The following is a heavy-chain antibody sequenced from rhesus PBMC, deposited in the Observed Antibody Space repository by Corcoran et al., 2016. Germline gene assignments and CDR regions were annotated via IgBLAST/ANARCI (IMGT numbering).Heavy chain of an antibody. D-gene: IGHD1-1-1*01. CDR1: GYSISSGYD. Sequence: QVQLQESGPGVVKPSETLSLTCAVSGYSISSGYDWSWIRQPPGKGLEWIGYIYGSSGSTNYNPSLKIRVTISKDTSKNQFSLKLSSVTAADTAVYYCARDRYSWNREYYFDYWGQGVLVTVSS. J-gene: IGHJ4*01. CDR2: IYGSSGST. V-gene: IGHV4-127*01. CDR3: ARDRYSWNREYYFDY.